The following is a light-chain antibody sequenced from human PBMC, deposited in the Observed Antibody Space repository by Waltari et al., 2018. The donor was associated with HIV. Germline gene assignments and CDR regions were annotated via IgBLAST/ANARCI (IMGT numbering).Light chain of an antibody. CDR2: DNH. CDR3: GTGDPRLSAGV. J-gene: IGLJ3*02. V-gene: IGLV1-51*01. Sequence: QSVLTQPPSVSAAPGQKVTISCSGSYDYVSWYQHFPGAAPKLLLYDNHKRPSRNPDRFARAKSGTAATLGITGLQTGDEAEYYGGTGDPRLSAGVFGGGTKLTVL. CDR1: YDY.